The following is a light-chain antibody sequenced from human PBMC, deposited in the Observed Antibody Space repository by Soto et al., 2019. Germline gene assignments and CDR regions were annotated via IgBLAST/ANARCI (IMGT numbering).Light chain of an antibody. J-gene: IGKJ4*01. CDR2: WAS. CDR3: QQYYSIPLT. Sequence: DIVMTQSPDSLAVSLGERATINCKSSQSVLYSSNNNNYLAWYQQKPGQPPKLLIYWASTRESGVPDRFSGSGSGTDFTLTISSLQAEDVAVYYCQQYYSIPLTFGGGTKVEI. V-gene: IGKV4-1*01. CDR1: QSVLYSSNNNNY.